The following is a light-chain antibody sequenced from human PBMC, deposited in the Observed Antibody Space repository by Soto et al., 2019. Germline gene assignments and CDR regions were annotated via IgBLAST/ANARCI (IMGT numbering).Light chain of an antibody. J-gene: IGKJ1*01. CDR2: GAS. V-gene: IGKV3-20*01. CDR1: QSFTSNY. Sequence: EIVLTQYPGTLSLSPGERATLSCGASQSFTSNYLAWYQQKPGQAPRLLIYGASTRATGIPDRFSGSGSGTDFTLTISRLEPEDFAVYYCHQYGSSPRTFGQGTKVDIK. CDR3: HQYGSSPRT.